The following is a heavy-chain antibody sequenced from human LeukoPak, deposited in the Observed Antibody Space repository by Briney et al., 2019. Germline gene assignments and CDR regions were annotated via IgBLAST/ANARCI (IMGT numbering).Heavy chain of an antibody. D-gene: IGHD2-15*01. Sequence: ASVKVSCKASGYTITDYYVHWVRQAPGQGLEWMGWINPNGSGTYYARKFQGRVTLTRDTSINTAYMELSGLISDDTATYFCAKCGSGGSCYSDWGQGTLVTVSS. CDR3: AKCGSGGSCYSD. CDR2: INPNGSGT. V-gene: IGHV1-2*02. J-gene: IGHJ4*02. CDR1: GYTITDYY.